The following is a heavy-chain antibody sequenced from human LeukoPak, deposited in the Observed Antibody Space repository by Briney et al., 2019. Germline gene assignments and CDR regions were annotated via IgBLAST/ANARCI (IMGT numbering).Heavy chain of an antibody. V-gene: IGHV1-46*03. Sequence: ASVKVSCKASGYTFTSYYMHWVRQAPGQGLEWMGLINPSGGSTSYAQKFQGRVTMTRDTSTSTVYMELSSLRSEDTAVYYCSSGGYCSSTSCYGFAFDIWGQGTMVTVSS. CDR1: GYTFTSYY. J-gene: IGHJ3*02. D-gene: IGHD2-2*01. CDR2: INPSGGST. CDR3: SSGGYCSSTSCYGFAFDI.